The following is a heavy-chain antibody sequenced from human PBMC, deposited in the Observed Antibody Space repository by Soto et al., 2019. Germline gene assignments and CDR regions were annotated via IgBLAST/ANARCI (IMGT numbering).Heavy chain of an antibody. CDR3: AKDAASPITMLVVVPSWLDY. D-gene: IGHD3-22*01. J-gene: IGHJ4*02. Sequence: GGPLRLPCTASEFAFRSYAMSWVRPAPGKGLEWVSAISGSGGSTDYADSVKGRVTISRDNSKNTLYLQMNSLRAEDTAVYYCAKDAASPITMLVVVPSWLDYWGQGSLVSVS. V-gene: IGHV3-23*01. CDR2: ISGSGGST. CDR1: EFAFRSYA.